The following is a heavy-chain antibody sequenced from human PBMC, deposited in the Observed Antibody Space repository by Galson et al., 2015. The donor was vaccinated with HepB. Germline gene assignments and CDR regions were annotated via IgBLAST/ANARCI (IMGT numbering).Heavy chain of an antibody. V-gene: IGHV3-23*01. D-gene: IGHD3-22*01. Sequence: SLRLSCAASGFVFSTYTMSWLRQVPGKGLEWVSAINHNGDRTFYANSVKGRFTISRDNSKNTLYMQMNTLTAEDTAIYYCAQDEKDSSGYYWRYWGQGSLVSVSP. CDR3: AQDEKDSSGYYWRY. CDR1: GFVFSTYT. CDR2: INHNGDRT. J-gene: IGHJ4*02.